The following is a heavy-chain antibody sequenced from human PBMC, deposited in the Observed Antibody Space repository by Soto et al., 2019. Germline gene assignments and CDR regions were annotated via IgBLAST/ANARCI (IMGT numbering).Heavy chain of an antibody. J-gene: IGHJ4*02. V-gene: IGHV3-15*01. CDR1: GFTFSNAW. D-gene: IGHD4-17*01. Sequence: PGGSLRLSCAASGFTFSNAWMSWVRQAPGRGLQWVGRIKNKKDGGTTDYAAPVKGRFTISRDDSRNTLYLQMNSLRTEDTAVYYCTTDPGDYEDYWGQGTQVTVSS. CDR2: IKNKKDGGTT. CDR3: TTDPGDYEDY.